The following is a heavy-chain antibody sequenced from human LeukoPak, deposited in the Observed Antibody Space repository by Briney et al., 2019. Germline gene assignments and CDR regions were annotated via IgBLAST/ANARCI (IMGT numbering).Heavy chain of an antibody. Sequence: GXTLQISCKGSGYNFTSYWIGWGRQVPGKGLEGMGIIYTGDSDTRDSPSLQGQVTISADKAISTAYLQWSSLKASDTAMYYCARLHGDYAAGYWGQGTLVTVSS. CDR3: ARLHGDYAAGY. J-gene: IGHJ4*02. CDR1: GYNFTSYW. D-gene: IGHD4-17*01. CDR2: IYTGDSDT. V-gene: IGHV5-51*01.